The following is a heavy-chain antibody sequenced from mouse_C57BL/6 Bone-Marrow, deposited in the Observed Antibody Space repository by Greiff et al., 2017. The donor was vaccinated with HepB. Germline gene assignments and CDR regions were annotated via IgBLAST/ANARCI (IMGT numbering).Heavy chain of an antibody. CDR3: GRGDYFDG. CDR2: IDPSDSYT. Sequence: QVQLQQPGAELVKPGASVKLSCKASGYTFTSYWMQWVKQRPGQGLEWIGEIDPSDSYTNYNQKFKGKATLTVDTSSSTAYMQLSSLTSEDSAVYYCGRGDYFDGWGEGTTLTVSS. CDR1: GYTFTSYW. V-gene: IGHV1-50*01. J-gene: IGHJ2*01.